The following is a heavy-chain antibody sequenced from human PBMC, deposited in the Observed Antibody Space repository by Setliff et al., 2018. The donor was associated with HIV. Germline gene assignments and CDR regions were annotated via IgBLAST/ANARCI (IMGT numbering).Heavy chain of an antibody. V-gene: IGHV5-51*01. D-gene: IGHD3-16*01. CDR2: LYPADSNI. CDR1: GYSFSSYW. J-gene: IGHJ4*02. CDR3: TRLWHENWGGVDY. Sequence: GESLKISCKGSGYSFSSYWIGWVRQMPGKGLEFMGLLYPADSNIRYSPSFQGQVTISVDKSTNPAFLQWTSLRASDTAMYYCTRLWHENWGGVDYWGQGTLVTVS.